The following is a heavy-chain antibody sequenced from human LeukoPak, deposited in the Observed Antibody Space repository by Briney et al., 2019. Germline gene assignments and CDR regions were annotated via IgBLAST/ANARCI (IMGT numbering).Heavy chain of an antibody. J-gene: IGHJ4*02. CDR3: AKDQLWPTTFDY. D-gene: IGHD5-18*01. CDR1: GFTFSSYA. CDR2: ISGSGGST. V-gene: IGHV3-23*01. Sequence: GRSLRLSCAASGFTFSSYAMSWVRQAPGKGLEWVSAISGSGGSTYYADSVKGRFTISRDNSKNTLYLQMNSLRAEDTAVYYCAKDQLWPTTFDYWGQGTLVTVSS.